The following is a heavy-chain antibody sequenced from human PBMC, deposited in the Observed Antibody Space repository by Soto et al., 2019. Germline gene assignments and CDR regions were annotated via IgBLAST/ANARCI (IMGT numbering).Heavy chain of an antibody. D-gene: IGHD4-17*01. CDR2: IYYSGST. CDR3: ARKDYGDYFRPDWYFDL. J-gene: IGHJ2*01. CDR1: GVSISSGGYY. Sequence: PSETLSLTCTVSGVSISSGGYYWSWIRQHPGKGLEWIGYIYYSGSTYYNPSLKSRVTISVDTSKNQFSLKLSSVTAADTAVYYCARKDYGDYFRPDWYFDLWGRGTLVTVSS. V-gene: IGHV4-31*03.